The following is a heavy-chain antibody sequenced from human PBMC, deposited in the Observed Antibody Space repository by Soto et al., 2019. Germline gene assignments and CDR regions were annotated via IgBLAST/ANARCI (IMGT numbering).Heavy chain of an antibody. Sequence: EVQLVESGGGLVQPGGSLRLSCAGSGFTFSNYWMHWVRQAPGKGLEWVSRIDHDGPTDYADSVRGRFTISRDNAENTMYLQMNSLRPEDTAVYYCVRESHGDYWGQGTRVTASS. CDR1: GFTFSNYW. CDR2: IDHDGPT. V-gene: IGHV3-74*01. CDR3: VRESHGDY. J-gene: IGHJ4*02.